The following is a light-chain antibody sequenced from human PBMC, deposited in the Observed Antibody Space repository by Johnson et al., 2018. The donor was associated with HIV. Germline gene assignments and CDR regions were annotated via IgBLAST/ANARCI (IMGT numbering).Light chain of an antibody. CDR3: GTWDNSLNVYV. J-gene: IGLJ1*01. CDR2: DND. V-gene: IGLV1-51*01. CDR1: YSNIGNNY. Sequence: QSVLTQPPSVSAAPGQKVTISCSGSYSNIGNNYVSWYQQVPGTAPKLLIYDNDKRPSGIPDRFSGSKSDTSATLAITGLQTGDEADYYCGTWDNSLNVYVFGTATKVTVL.